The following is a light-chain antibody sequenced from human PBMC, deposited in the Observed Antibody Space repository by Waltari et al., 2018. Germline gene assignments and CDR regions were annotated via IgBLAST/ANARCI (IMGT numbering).Light chain of an antibody. CDR3: SSQSSNNVVL. CDR2: DVS. CDR1: STDVGGYNS. Sequence: QSALTQPASVSGSPGQPVTIFCTGTSTDVGGYNSVSWYQEQPGQAPRVIIYDVSDRPSGVSDRFSGSKSGNTASLTISGLQAEDEADYYCSSQSSNNVVLFGGGTKLTVL. V-gene: IGLV2-14*01. J-gene: IGLJ2*01.